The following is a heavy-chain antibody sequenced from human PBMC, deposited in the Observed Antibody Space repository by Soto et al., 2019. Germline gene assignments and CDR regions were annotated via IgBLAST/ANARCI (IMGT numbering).Heavy chain of an antibody. CDR2: ISVYSGHT. Sequence: QVHLVQSGPEVKRPGSSVKVSCKASGYTFSSSIISWVRQAPGQGLEWMGWISVYSGHTNYAPKFQGRVTVTTDTSTSTANMELRSLRSDDTAVYYCATSPMAARYGNWFDRWGHGTLVTVSS. J-gene: IGHJ5*02. V-gene: IGHV1-18*04. D-gene: IGHD5-18*01. CDR3: ATSPMAARYGNWFDR. CDR1: GYTFSSSI.